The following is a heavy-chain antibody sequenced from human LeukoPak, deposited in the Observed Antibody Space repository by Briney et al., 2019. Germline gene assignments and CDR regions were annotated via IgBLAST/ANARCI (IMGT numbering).Heavy chain of an antibody. V-gene: IGHV3-11*01. J-gene: IGHJ4*02. D-gene: IGHD3-3*01. CDR1: GFTFSDYY. CDR2: ISSSGSTI. Sequence: GGSLRLSCAASGFTFSDYYMSWLRQAPRKGLEWVSYISSSGSTIYYADSVKGRFTISSDNAKNSLYLQMNSLRADDTAVYYCAIAEWALLADYWGQGTLVTVSS. CDR3: AIAEWALLADY.